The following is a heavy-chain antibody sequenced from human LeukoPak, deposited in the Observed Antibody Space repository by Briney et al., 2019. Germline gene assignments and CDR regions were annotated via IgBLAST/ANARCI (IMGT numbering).Heavy chain of an antibody. D-gene: IGHD3-22*01. CDR1: GYTFTSYD. V-gene: IGHV1-8*01. J-gene: IGHJ3*02. Sequence: ASVKVSCKASGYTFTSYDINWVRQATGQGLEWMGWMNPNSGNTGYAQKFQGRVTMTRNTSISTAYMELSSLRSEDTAVYYCARGRIVMYYDSSGYRLAFDIWGQGTMVTVSP. CDR2: MNPNSGNT. CDR3: ARGRIVMYYDSSGYRLAFDI.